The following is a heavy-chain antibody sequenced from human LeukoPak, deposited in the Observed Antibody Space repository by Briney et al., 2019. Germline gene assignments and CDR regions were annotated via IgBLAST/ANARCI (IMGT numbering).Heavy chain of an antibody. CDR1: GFTFSSNY. V-gene: IGHV3-66*01. Sequence: GGSLRLSCAASGFTFSSNYMSWVRQAPGKGLEWVSVIYSGGSTYYSDSVKGRFTISRDNSKNTLCLQMNSLRAEDTAVYYCARELAVSDAFDIWGQGTMVAVSS. CDR2: IYSGGST. CDR3: ARELAVSDAFDI. J-gene: IGHJ3*02.